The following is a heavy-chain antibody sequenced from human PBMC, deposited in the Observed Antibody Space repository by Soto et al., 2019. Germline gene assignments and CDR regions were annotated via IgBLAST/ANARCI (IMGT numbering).Heavy chain of an antibody. V-gene: IGHV1-24*01. D-gene: IGHD6-19*01. CDR1: GYTLTELS. CDR2: FDPEDGET. J-gene: IGHJ5*02. CDR3: ARDRSVAVAGPGWFDP. Sequence: ASVKVSCKVSGYTLTELSMHWVRQAPGKGLEWMGGFDPEDGETIYAQKFQGRVTITRDTSASTAYMELSSLRSEDTAVYYCARDRSVAVAGPGWFDPWGQGTLVTAPQ.